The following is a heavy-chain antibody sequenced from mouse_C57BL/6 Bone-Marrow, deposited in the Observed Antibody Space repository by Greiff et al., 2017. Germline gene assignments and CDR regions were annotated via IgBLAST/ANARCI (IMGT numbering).Heavy chain of an antibody. CDR1: GYTFTSYG. CDR3: ARSEYYAMDY. Sequence: VQLQQSGAELARPGASVKLSCKASGYTFTSYGISWVKQRTGQGLEWIGEIYPRSGNTSYNEKFKGKATLTADKSSSTAYMELRSLTSEDSAVYFCARSEYYAMDYWGQGTSVTVSS. J-gene: IGHJ4*01. V-gene: IGHV1-81*01. CDR2: IYPRSGNT.